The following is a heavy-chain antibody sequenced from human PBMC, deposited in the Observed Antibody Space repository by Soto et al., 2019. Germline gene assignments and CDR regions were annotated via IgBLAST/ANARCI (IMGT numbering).Heavy chain of an antibody. V-gene: IGHV3-23*01. CDR2: ISGSGGST. D-gene: IGHD6-19*01. J-gene: IGHJ5*02. Sequence: PGGSLRLSCAASGFTFSSYAMSWVRQAPGKGLEWVSAISGSGGSTYYADSVKGRFTISRDNSKNTLYLQMNSLRAEDTAVYYCAKDYKGWPKNNWFDPWGQGTLVTVSS. CDR1: GFTFSSYA. CDR3: AKDYKGWPKNNWFDP.